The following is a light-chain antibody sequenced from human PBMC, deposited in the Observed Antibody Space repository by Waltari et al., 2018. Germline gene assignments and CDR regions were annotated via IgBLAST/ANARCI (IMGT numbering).Light chain of an antibody. J-gene: IGKJ4*01. Sequence: CRATRSISSNYVTWYQQKPGPAHSLLIYESSYRATVIPDRFSGSASRTYFTPTISRLEPEVFAVYYYQQYGNSPLTFGGGTKVEIK. V-gene: IGKV3-20*01. CDR3: QQYGNSPLT. CDR1: RSISSNY. CDR2: ESS.